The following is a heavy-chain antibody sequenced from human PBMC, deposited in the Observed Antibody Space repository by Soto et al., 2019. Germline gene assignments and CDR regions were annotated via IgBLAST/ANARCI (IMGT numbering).Heavy chain of an antibody. V-gene: IGHV1-18*01. D-gene: IGHD2-15*01. CDR1: GYTFTSYG. CDR3: ARAYSPVLVDP. CDR2: ISSNNGNT. J-gene: IGHJ5*02. Sequence: QVQLVQSGAEVKKPGASVKVSCKASGYTFTSYGISWVRQAPGQGLEWMGWISSNNGNTKYAQNSQGRVTMTTDTSTSTAYMELRSLRSDDTAVYYCARAYSPVLVDPCGQGTLVTVSS.